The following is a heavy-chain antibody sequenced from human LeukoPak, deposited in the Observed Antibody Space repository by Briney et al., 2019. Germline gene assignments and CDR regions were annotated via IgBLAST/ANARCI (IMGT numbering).Heavy chain of an antibody. J-gene: IGHJ4*02. V-gene: IGHV3-53*01. CDR1: GFTVSSNY. D-gene: IGHD3-22*01. CDR3: ARGLYYYDSSGYLHY. CDR2: IYSGGST. Sequence: GGSLRLSCAASGFTVSSNYMSWVRQAPGKGLEWVSVIYSGGSTYYADSVKGRFTISRDNSKNTLYLQMHSLGVEDTAVYYCARGLYYYDSSGYLHYWGQGTLVTVSS.